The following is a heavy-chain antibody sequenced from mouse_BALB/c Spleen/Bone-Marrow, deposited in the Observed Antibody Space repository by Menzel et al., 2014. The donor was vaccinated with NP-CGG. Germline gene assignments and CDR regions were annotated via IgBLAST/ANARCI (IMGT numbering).Heavy chain of an antibody. CDR1: GYAFTDYL. V-gene: IGHV1-54*01. Sequence: VHLVESGAELVRPGTSVKVSCKASGYAFTDYLMEWLKQRPGQGLEWIGVINPGSGSTNYNEKFKDKATLTADKSSSTAYMQLSSLTSDDSAVYFCARHDGYFDYWGQGTILTVSS. CDR3: ARHDGYFDY. J-gene: IGHJ2*01. CDR2: INPGSGST. D-gene: IGHD2-3*01.